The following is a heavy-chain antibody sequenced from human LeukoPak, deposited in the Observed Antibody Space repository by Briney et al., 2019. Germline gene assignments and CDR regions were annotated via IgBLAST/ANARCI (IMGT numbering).Heavy chain of an antibody. J-gene: IGHJ6*03. CDR2: IRYDGSNK. Sequence: GGSLRLSCAASGFTFLSYGMHWVRQAPGKGLEWVAFIRYDGSNKYYADSVKGRFTISRDNAKNSLYLQMNSLRAEDTAVYYCARDRGSSWLYYYYYMDVWGKGTTVTVSS. CDR3: ARDRGSSWLYYYYYMDV. D-gene: IGHD6-13*01. CDR1: GFTFLSYG. V-gene: IGHV3-30*02.